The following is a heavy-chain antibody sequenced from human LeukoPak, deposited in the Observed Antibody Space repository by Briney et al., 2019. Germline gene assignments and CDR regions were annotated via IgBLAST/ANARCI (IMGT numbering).Heavy chain of an antibody. D-gene: IGHD1-14*01. CDR3: ARGYDWYFDL. J-gene: IGHJ2*01. V-gene: IGHV3-21*01. CDR2: ISSSSSYI. Sequence: TGGSLRLSCAASGFTFSDYGMNWVRQAPGKGLEGVSSISSSSSYIYYADSMKGRFTISRDKAKNSLYLQMNSLRGEDTAVYYCARGYDWYFDLWGRGTLVTVSS. CDR1: GFTFSDYG.